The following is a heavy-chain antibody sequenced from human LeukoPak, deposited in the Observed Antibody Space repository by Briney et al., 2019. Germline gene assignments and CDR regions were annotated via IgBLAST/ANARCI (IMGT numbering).Heavy chain of an antibody. V-gene: IGHV4-61*02. D-gene: IGHD1-14*01. Sequence: SQTLSLTCTVSGDSISSGRYYWSWIRQPAGKGLEWIGRVYTSGSTYYNPSLQSRVTISVDTSKNQFSLKLSSVTAADTAVYYCARHARIGRRPHKGSYYMDVWGKGTTVTISS. CDR2: VYTSGST. CDR3: ARHARIGRRPHKGSYYMDV. J-gene: IGHJ6*03. CDR1: GDSISSGRYY.